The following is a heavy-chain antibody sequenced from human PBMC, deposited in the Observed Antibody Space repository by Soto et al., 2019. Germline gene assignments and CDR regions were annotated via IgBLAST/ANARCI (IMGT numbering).Heavy chain of an antibody. D-gene: IGHD3-3*01. J-gene: IGHJ4*02. Sequence: ASVKVSCKASNYNFPSHGISWVRQAPGQGLEWMGWISAYNGNTNYAQKLQGRVTMTTDTSTSTAYMELRSLRSDDTAVYYCARDKNGPYDFWSSPPEHWGQGTLVTVSS. V-gene: IGHV1-18*04. CDR2: ISAYNGNT. CDR3: ARDKNGPYDFWSSPPEH. CDR1: NYNFPSHG.